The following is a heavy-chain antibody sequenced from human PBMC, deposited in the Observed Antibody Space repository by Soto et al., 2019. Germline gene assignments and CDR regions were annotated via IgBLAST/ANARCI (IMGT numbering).Heavy chain of an antibody. D-gene: IGHD6-19*01. Sequence: GGSPRLSSAASGFTFSSYVMHWVRQAPGKGLEWVAVIWYDGSNKYYADSVKGRFTIPRDNSKNTLYLQMNSLRAEDTAVYYCAKEGGSGWYGYMDVWGKGTTVTVSS. CDR3: AKEGGSGWYGYMDV. J-gene: IGHJ6*03. V-gene: IGHV3-33*06. CDR2: IWYDGSNK. CDR1: GFTFSSYV.